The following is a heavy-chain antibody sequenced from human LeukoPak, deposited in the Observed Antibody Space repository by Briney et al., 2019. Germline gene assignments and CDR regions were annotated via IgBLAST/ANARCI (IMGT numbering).Heavy chain of an antibody. J-gene: IGHJ5*02. Sequence: GGSLRLSCAAPGFTFSSYAMHWVRQAPGKGLEWVAVISYDGSNKYYADSVKGRFTISRDNSKNTLYLQMNSLRAEDTAVYYCARPLSDLWGQGTLVTVSS. CDR3: ARPLSDL. CDR1: GFTFSSYA. V-gene: IGHV3-30-3*01. CDR2: ISYDGSNK.